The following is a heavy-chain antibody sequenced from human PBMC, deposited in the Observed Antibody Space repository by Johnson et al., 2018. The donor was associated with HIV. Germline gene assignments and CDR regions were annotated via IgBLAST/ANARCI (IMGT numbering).Heavy chain of an antibody. CDR2: IGTAGDT. J-gene: IGHJ3*02. CDR3: ANARGFDYSTSFIVDDDLDI. Sequence: VQLVESGGGVVRPGGSLRLSCAASGFTFDDYGMSWVRQAPGKGLEWVSAIGTAGDTYYPGSVKGRFTISRDNSKNTLYLQMNSLRAEDTAVYYCANARGFDYSTSFIVDDDLDIWGQGTMVTVSS. D-gene: IGHD6-6*01. V-gene: IGHV3-23*04. CDR1: GFTFDDYG.